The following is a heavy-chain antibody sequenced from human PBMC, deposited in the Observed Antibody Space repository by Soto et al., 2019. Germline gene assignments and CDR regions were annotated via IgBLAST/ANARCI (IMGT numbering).Heavy chain of an antibody. V-gene: IGHV3-53*01. D-gene: IGHD5-12*01. CDR3: ARGRDGYNWERFDY. CDR2: IYSDGST. J-gene: IGHJ4*02. CDR1: GFTVSTNY. Sequence: EVRLVESGGGLIQPGGSLRLSCAASGFTVSTNYMSWVRQAPGKGLEWVSIIYSDGSTYYADSVKGRFTISRDNSKNTLYLQMNSLRAEDTAVYYCARGRDGYNWERFDYWGQGTLVTVSS.